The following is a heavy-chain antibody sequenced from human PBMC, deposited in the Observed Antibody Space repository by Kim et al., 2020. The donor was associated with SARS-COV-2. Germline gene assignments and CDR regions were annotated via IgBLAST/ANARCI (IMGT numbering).Heavy chain of an antibody. V-gene: IGHV3-7*03. CDR2: T. Sequence: TYCVDSVNGRFTVSRDNAKNSLSLQMNSLRAEDTAVDYCARTDFAAAGNYWGQGTLVTVSS. D-gene: IGHD6-13*01. J-gene: IGHJ4*02. CDR3: ARTDFAAAGNY.